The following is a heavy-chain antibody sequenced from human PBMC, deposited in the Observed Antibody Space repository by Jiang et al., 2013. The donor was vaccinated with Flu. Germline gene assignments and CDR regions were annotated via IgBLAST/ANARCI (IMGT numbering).Heavy chain of an antibody. CDR3: ARPNSEKSYGYDF. J-gene: IGHJ4*02. V-gene: IGHV4-39*01. CDR2: IYYTGST. Sequence: GPGLVKPSETPSLTCTVSGGSIRSSSYYWSWIRQTPGKGLEWIGSIYYTGSTYYKPSLKNRVTITVDASKNQFSLKLSSVTAADTAAYYCARPNSEKSYGYDFWGQGTLVTVSS. CDR1: GGSIRSSSYY. D-gene: IGHD3/OR15-3a*01.